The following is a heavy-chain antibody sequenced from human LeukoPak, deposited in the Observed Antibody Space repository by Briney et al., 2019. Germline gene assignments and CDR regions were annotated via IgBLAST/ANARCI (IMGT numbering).Heavy chain of an antibody. V-gene: IGHV3-30*02. CDR2: IRYDGSNK. J-gene: IGHJ5*02. D-gene: IGHD5-24*01. CDR3: AKGREMATISWFDP. CDR1: GFTFSSYG. Sequence: PGGSLRLSCAASGFTFSSYGMHWVRQAPGKGLEWVAFIRYDGSNKYYADSVKGRFTISRDNSKNTLYLQMNSLRAEDTAVYYCAKGREMATISWFDPWGQGTLVTVSS.